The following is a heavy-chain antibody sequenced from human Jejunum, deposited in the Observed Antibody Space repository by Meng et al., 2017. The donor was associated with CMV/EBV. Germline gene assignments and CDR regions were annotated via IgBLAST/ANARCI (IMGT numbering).Heavy chain of an antibody. CDR3: ARGYFEGSFKRLFDS. CDR1: GYNFREYG. V-gene: IGHV1-18*01. CDR2: IVPYNGNK. D-gene: IGHD3-10*01. J-gene: IGHJ5*01. Sequence: GYNFREYGINWVRQAPGQGLEWMGWIVPYNGNKQASQNFQGRVTMTTDTSTNTASMELRSLTSDDTAVYYCARGYFEGSFKRLFDSWGQGTLVTVSS.